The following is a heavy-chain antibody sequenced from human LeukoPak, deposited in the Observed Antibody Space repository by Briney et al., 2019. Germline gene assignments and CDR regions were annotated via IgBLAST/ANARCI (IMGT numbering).Heavy chain of an antibody. CDR1: GYTFTSYG. D-gene: IGHD3-10*01. Sequence: ASVKVSCKASGYTFTSYGISWVRQAPGQGLEWMGWISAYNGNTNYAQKLQDRITITRDTSATTAYMELNNLRSEDMARYYCARGRGPPNTNRDFYFYYYMDVWGTGTTVTVSS. CDR2: ISAYNGNT. V-gene: IGHV1-18*03. CDR3: ARGRGPPNTNRDFYFYYYMDV. J-gene: IGHJ6*03.